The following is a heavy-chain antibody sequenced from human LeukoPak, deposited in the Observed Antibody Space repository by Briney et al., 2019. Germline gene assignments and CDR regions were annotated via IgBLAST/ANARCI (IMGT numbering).Heavy chain of an antibody. Sequence: ASVKVSCKASGYTFTGYYMHWVRQAPGQGLEWMGWINPNSGGTNYAQKLQGRVTMTRDTSISTAYMELSRLRSDDTAVYYCARAFDYYGSGGFDYWGQGTLVTVSS. CDR3: ARAFDYYGSGGFDY. V-gene: IGHV1-2*02. D-gene: IGHD3-10*01. CDR2: INPNSGGT. CDR1: GYTFTGYY. J-gene: IGHJ4*02.